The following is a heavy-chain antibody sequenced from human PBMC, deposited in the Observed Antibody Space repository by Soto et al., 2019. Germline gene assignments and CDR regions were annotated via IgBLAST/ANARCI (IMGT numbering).Heavy chain of an antibody. CDR3: ASSPRYNWSYFG. J-gene: IGHJ4*02. Sequence: ASVKVSCKDSGYTFASYGISWVRQAPGQGLEWMGWISAYNGNTNYAQKLQGRVTMTTDTSTSTAYMELRSLRSDDTAVYYCASSPRYNWSYFGWGQGTLVTVSS. CDR2: ISAYNGNT. V-gene: IGHV1-18*01. CDR1: GYTFASYG. D-gene: IGHD1-7*01.